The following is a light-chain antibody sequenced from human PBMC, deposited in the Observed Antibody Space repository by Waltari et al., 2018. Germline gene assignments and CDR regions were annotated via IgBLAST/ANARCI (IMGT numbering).Light chain of an antibody. CDR3: MQALKDPLT. J-gene: IGKJ4*01. Sequence: DIVMTQSPLSLPVTPGEPAATSCRSSRGLLLSCGYNYLDWYLQKPGQSRQLLLYLGSNRASGVPDRFSGSGSGTDFTLKISRVEAEDVGVYYCMQALKDPLTFGGGTMVEI. CDR1: RGLLLSCGYNY. V-gene: IGKV2-28*01. CDR2: LGS.